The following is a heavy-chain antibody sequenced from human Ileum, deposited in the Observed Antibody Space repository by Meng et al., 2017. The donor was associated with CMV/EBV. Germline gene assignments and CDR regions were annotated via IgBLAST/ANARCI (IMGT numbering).Heavy chain of an antibody. Sequence: SMRLSCGASGFTFSDYQMSWIRQAPGKGLEWVSYISPSGSSIYYADSVKGRFTISRDNAKNSMYLQMNSLRAEDTAVYYCTSPPAGGWGQGTLVTVSS. CDR3: TSPPAGG. CDR1: GFTFSDYQ. V-gene: IGHV3-11*01. CDR2: ISPSGSSI. D-gene: IGHD3-16*01. J-gene: IGHJ4*02.